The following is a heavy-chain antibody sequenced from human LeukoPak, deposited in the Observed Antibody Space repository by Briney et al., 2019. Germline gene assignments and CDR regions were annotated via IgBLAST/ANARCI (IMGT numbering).Heavy chain of an antibody. CDR2: INSDGSST. V-gene: IGHV3-74*01. Sequence: GGSLRLSCAAPGFTFSSYWMHWVRQTPGQGLVWVSRINSDGSSTSYADSVKGRFTISRDNAKNTLYLQMTSLRAEDTAVYYCARVLGDFWSTYYFDLWGQGTQVTVSS. CDR3: ARVLGDFWSTYYFDL. CDR1: GFTFSSYW. J-gene: IGHJ4*02. D-gene: IGHD3-3*01.